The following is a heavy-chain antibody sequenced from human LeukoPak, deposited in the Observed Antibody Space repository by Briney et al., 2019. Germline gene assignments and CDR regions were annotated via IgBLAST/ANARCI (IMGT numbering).Heavy chain of an antibody. Sequence: GGSLRLSCAASGFTFSSYAMSWVRQAPGKGLEWVSAISGGSTYYADSVKGRFTISRDNSKNTLYLQMNSLRAEDTAVYYCARGAEKGRYCSGGSCYDYWGQGTLVTVSS. D-gene: IGHD2-15*01. CDR2: ISGGST. CDR1: GFTFSSYA. V-gene: IGHV3-23*01. J-gene: IGHJ4*02. CDR3: ARGAEKGRYCSGGSCYDY.